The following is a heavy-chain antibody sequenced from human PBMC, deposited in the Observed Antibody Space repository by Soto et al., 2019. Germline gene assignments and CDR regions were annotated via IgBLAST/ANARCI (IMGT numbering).Heavy chain of an antibody. Sequence: QVQLQESGPGLVKPSQTLSLTCTVSVGSISSGGSYWSWIRQSPGKGLEWIGYIYYSGTTYYNPSLKSRFFILLDPSKNQFSLKLISVTAADSEIYYWAGGHCFSSSCSYLDLWGRGTLVTVSS. D-gene: IGHD2-2*01. J-gene: IGHJ2*01. CDR3: AGGHCFSSSCSYLDL. CDR1: VGSISSGGSY. CDR2: IYYSGTT. V-gene: IGHV4-31*03.